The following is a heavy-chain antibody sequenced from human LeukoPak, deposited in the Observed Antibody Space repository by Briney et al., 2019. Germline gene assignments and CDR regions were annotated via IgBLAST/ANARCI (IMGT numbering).Heavy chain of an antibody. CDR3: AKDKAGSTAYYFDY. CDR1: GFTFSSYA. V-gene: IGHV3-23*01. D-gene: IGHD6-13*01. CDR2: IGGSGSGGDT. Sequence: GGSLRLSCAASGFTFSSYAMTWVRQAPGKGLEWVSAIGGSGSGGDTYYADSVKGRFTISRDNSKNTLYLQMSSLRAEDTTVYYCAKDKAGSTAYYFDYWGQGTLVTVSS. J-gene: IGHJ4*02.